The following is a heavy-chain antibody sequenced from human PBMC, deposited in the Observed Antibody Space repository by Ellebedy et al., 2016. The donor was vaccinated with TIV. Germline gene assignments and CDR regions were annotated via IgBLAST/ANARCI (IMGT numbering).Heavy chain of an antibody. V-gene: IGHV1-69*13. Sequence: SVKVSCKASGGPFRNFEISWVRQAPGQGLEWMGGIIPIFGTANYAQKFQGRVTITADQLTTTSHMELSDLRFEDTAIYYCARHIGYSNGPSEYWGQGSLVTVSS. CDR2: IIPIFGTA. J-gene: IGHJ4*02. D-gene: IGHD6-19*01. CDR1: GGPFRNFE. CDR3: ARHIGYSNGPSEY.